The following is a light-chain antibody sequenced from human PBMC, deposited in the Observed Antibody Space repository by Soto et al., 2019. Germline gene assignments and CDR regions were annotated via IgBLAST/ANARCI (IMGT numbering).Light chain of an antibody. V-gene: IGLV2-14*03. Sequence: QSALTQPASVSGSPGQSITISCTGTSSDVGAYNSVSWYQQHTGKAPKLMIYDVSKRPSGVSNRFSGSKSVNTASLTISGLQAEDEADYYCSSYTTSSTVVFGGGTKLTVL. J-gene: IGLJ2*01. CDR2: DVS. CDR1: SSDVGAYNS. CDR3: SSYTTSSTVV.